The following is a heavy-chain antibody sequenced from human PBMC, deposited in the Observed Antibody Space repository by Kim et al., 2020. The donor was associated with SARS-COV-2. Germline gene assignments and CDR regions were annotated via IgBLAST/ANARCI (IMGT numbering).Heavy chain of an antibody. V-gene: IGHV3-7*01. CDR1: GFRFNTFW. Sequence: GGSLRLSCAASGFRFNTFWMSWVRQAPGKGPEWVANIKYDGSEKYYVDSVKGRFTISRDNAKKSLFLQMNSLRAEDTAVYYCATRPWSGYYLGVFDYWG. CDR2: IKYDGSEK. J-gene: IGHJ4*01. CDR3: ATRPWSGYYLGVFDY. D-gene: IGHD3-3*01.